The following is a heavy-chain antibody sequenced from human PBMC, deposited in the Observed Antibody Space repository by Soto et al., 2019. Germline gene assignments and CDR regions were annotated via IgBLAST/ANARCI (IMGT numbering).Heavy chain of an antibody. CDR1: GFSLTTNGVG. CDR3: AYCGYYSSSWFPDY. CDR2: IYWDDDK. J-gene: IGHJ4*02. Sequence: QITLKESGPSLVKPTQTLTLTCTFSGFSLTTNGVGVGWIRQSPGEALEWLALIYWDDDKRYSRSLKSRLTITKDTSKNQVVLTMTNRDSVDTATYYCAYCGYYSSSWFPDYWGQGTLVTVSA. V-gene: IGHV2-5*02. D-gene: IGHD6-13*01.